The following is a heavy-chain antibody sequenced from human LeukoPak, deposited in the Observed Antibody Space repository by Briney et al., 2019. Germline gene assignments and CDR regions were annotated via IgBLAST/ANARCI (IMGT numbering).Heavy chain of an antibody. CDR2: IYWNDDR. D-gene: IGHD4-23*01. V-gene: IGHV2-5*01. CDR3: AQYPDYGGDYDAFDI. CDR1: GFSLGTSGMG. J-gene: IGHJ3*02. Sequence: SGPTLVNPTQTLTLTCTFPGFSLGTSGMGVGWIRQPPGKALEWLAIIYWNDDRRFNPSLKSRLTIKKDTSKNQVVLTVTNMDPVDTATYYCAQYPDYGGDYDAFDIWGHGTMVTVSS.